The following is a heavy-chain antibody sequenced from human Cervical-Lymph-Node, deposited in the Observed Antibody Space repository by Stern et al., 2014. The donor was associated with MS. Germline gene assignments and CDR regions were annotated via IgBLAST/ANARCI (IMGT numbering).Heavy chain of an antibody. Sequence: VQLVQSGGGLVQPGGSLRLSCAASGFTFSSYAMHWVRQAPGKGLEYVSAISSNGGSTYYANSVKGRFTISRDNSKNTLYLQMGSLRAEDMAVYYCARLGGYSSGYWGQGTLVTVSS. J-gene: IGHJ4*02. V-gene: IGHV3-64*01. D-gene: IGHD1-26*01. CDR2: ISSNGGST. CDR1: GFTFSSYA. CDR3: ARLGGYSSGY.